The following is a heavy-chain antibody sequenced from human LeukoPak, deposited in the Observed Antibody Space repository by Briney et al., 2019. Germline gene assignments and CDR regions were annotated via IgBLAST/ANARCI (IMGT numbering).Heavy chain of an antibody. D-gene: IGHD6-25*01. V-gene: IGHV4-39*01. CDR1: GGSISGSSYY. CDR3: ASGSPFYGMDV. J-gene: IGHJ6*02. CDR2: IYYSGST. Sequence: SETLSLTCTVSGGSISGSSYYWGWIRQPPGKGLEWIGSIYYSGSTYYNPSLKSRVTISVDTSKNQFSLKLSSVTAADTAVYYCASGSPFYGMDVWGQGTTVTVSS.